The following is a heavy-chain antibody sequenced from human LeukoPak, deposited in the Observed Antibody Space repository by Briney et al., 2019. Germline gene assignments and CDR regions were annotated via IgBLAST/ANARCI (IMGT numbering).Heavy chain of an antibody. V-gene: IGHV1-8*01. CDR1: GYTFTSYD. CDR3: AREPYGSGSGAFDI. D-gene: IGHD3-10*01. Sequence: ASVKVSCKASGYTFTSYDINWVRQATGQGLEWMGWMNPNSGNTGYAQKFQGRVTMTRNTSISTAYMELSSLRSEDTAVYYCAREPYGSGSGAFDIWGQGTMVTVSS. CDR2: MNPNSGNT. J-gene: IGHJ3*02.